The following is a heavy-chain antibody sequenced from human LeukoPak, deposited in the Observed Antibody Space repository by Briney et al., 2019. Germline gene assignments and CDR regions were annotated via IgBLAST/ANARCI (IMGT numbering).Heavy chain of an antibody. V-gene: IGHV4-4*07. CDR3: ARDAPISGYYDSSGSQLDY. CDR2: ICTSGST. J-gene: IGHJ4*02. D-gene: IGHD3-22*01. CDR1: GGSISSYC. Sequence: SETLSLTCSVSGGSISSYCWSWIRQPAGKGLEWIGRICTSGSTKYNPSLKSRVTMSVDTSKDQFSLKLSSVTAADTAVYYRARDAPISGYYDSSGSQLDYWGQGTLVTVSS.